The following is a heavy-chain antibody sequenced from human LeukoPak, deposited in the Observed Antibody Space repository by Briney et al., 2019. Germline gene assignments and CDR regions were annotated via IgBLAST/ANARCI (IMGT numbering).Heavy chain of an antibody. CDR1: GGSISSSSYY. V-gene: IGHV4-39*07. CDR3: ASSLISSYSSSWSTGDY. D-gene: IGHD6-13*01. J-gene: IGHJ4*02. CDR2: IYYSGST. Sequence: SETLSLTCTVSGGSISSSSYYWGWIRQPPGKGLEWIGSIYYSGSTYYNPSLKSRVTISVDTSKNQFSLKLSSVTAADTAVYYCASSLISSYSSSWSTGDYWGQGTLVTVSS.